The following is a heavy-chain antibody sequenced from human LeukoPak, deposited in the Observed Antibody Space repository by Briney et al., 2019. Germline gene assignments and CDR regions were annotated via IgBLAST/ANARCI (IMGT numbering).Heavy chain of an antibody. D-gene: IGHD3-10*01. J-gene: IGHJ4*02. CDR2: INHSGST. CDR3: ARETPNGSGSYD. Sequence: SETLSLTCAVYGGSFSGYYWSWIRQPPGKGLEWIGEINHSGSTNYNPSLKSRVTISVDTSKNQFSLKLSSVTAADTAVYYCARETPNGSGSYDWGQGTLVTVSS. CDR1: GGSFSGYY. V-gene: IGHV4-34*01.